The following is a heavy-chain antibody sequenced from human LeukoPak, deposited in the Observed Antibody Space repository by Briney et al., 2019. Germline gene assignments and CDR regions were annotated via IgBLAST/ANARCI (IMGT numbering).Heavy chain of an antibody. CDR1: GFSLSTSGMR. CDR2: IDWDDDK. D-gene: IGHD6-19*01. CDR3: ARGAIAVAGSDYFDY. J-gene: IGHJ4*02. Sequence: SGPALVKPTQTLTLTCTFSGFSLSTSGMRVSWIRQPPGKALEWLARIDWDDDKFYSTSLKTRLTISKDTSKNQVVLIMTNMDPVDTATYYCARGAIAVAGSDYFDYWGQGTLVTVSS. V-gene: IGHV2-70*04.